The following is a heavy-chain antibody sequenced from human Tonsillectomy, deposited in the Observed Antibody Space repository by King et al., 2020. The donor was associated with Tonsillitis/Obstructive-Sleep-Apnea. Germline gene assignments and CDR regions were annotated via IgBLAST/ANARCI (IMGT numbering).Heavy chain of an antibody. D-gene: IGHD3-3*01. J-gene: IGHJ4*02. V-gene: IGHV1-46*01. CDR3: ARPPGGFWSGYSRAPLGY. Sequence: QLVQSGAEVKKPGASVKISCKASGYTFTSYYIHWVRQAPGQGLEWMGIINPSGGSTSYAQKFQGRVTLTRDPSTSTVYMELSSLRSEDTAVYYCARPPGGFWSGYSRAPLGYWGQGTLVTVSS. CDR1: GYTFTSYY. CDR2: INPSGGST.